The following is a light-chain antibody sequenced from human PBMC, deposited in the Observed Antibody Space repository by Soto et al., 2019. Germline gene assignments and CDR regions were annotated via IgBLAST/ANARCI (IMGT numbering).Light chain of an antibody. J-gene: IGKJ2*01. V-gene: IGKV3-11*01. CDR2: DAS. CDR3: QQRSNWPPYT. Sequence: EIVLTQSPATLSLSPGERATLSCRASQSVSSYLAWYQQKPGQAPRLLIYDASNRATGIPARFSGSGSGTDFTLTISSLEPEDFAVYYCQQRSNWPPYTFGQGTKLAIQ. CDR1: QSVSSY.